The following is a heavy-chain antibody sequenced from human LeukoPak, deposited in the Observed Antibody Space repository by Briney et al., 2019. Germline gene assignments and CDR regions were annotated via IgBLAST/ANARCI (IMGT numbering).Heavy chain of an antibody. D-gene: IGHD3-10*01. CDR2: INPSGGST. CDR3: ASYTYYYGSGRGYYYYMDV. Sequence: ASVKVSCKASGYTFTGYYMHWVRQAPGQGLEWMGIINPSGGSTSYAQKFQGRVTMTRDMSTSTVYMELSSLRSEDTAVYYCASYTYYYGSGRGYYYYMDVWGKGTTVTVSS. J-gene: IGHJ6*03. CDR1: GYTFTGYY. V-gene: IGHV1-46*01.